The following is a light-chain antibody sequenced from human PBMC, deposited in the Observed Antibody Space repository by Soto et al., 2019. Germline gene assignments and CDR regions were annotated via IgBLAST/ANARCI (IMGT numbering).Light chain of an antibody. Sequence: DIQMTQSPSTLSASVGDRVTITCRASQSISTWLAWYQQKPGKAPKVLIYAASNLKSGVPSRFSGSGSGTEFILTISSLQPDDFATYYCQQYNSFPLTFSGGTKVEIK. CDR2: AAS. V-gene: IGKV1-5*01. CDR3: QQYNSFPLT. CDR1: QSISTW. J-gene: IGKJ4*01.